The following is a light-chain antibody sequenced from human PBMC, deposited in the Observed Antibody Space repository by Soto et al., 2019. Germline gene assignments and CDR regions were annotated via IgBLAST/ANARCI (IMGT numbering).Light chain of an antibody. J-gene: IGKJ1*01. CDR3: QQYNNWPRT. CDR1: QSVTSSY. Sequence: EVVMTPSPATLSVSPVERATLSCRASQSVTSSYLAWYQQKPGQAPKLLIYGASTRATGIPARFSGSGSGTEFTLTISSLQSEDFAVYYCQQYNNWPRTFGQGTKVDIK. V-gene: IGKV3-15*01. CDR2: GAS.